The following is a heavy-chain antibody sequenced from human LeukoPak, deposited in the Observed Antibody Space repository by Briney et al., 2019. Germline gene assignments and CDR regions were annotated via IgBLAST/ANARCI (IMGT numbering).Heavy chain of an antibody. D-gene: IGHD2-15*01. Sequence: GGSLRLSCAASGFTLSIYGMHWVRQAPGKGLEWVAVIWYDGSNKYYADSVKGRFTISRDNSKNTLYLQMNSLRVEDTAVYYCAREDNDAFDIWGQGTMVTVSS. CDR1: GFTLSIYG. CDR3: AREDNDAFDI. V-gene: IGHV3-33*01. CDR2: IWYDGSNK. J-gene: IGHJ3*02.